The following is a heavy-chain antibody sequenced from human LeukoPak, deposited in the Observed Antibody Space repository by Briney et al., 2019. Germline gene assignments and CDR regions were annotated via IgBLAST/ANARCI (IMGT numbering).Heavy chain of an antibody. CDR1: GYTFTSYG. J-gene: IGHJ4*02. V-gene: IGHV1-46*01. Sequence: GASVKVSCKGSGYTFTSYGINWVRQAPGQGLEWMGMIYPRDGSTSYAQKFQGRVTVTRDTSMSTVHMELSGLRSEDTAVYYCARDQEGFDYWGQGTLVTVSS. CDR3: ARDQEGFDY. CDR2: IYPRDGST.